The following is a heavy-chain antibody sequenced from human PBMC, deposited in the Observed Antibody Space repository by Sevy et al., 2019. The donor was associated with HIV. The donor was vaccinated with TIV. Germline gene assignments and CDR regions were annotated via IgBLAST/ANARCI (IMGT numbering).Heavy chain of an antibody. Sequence: GSLRLSCAASGFTFAKYSMSWVRQAPGKGLEWVSTFSFGCGRINYADSVKGRFTISRDDSKNTLFLQMNSLRAEDTATYFCAREGCTQPHDYWGQGPLVTISS. CDR3: AREGCTQPHDY. D-gene: IGHD2-8*01. CDR2: FSFGCGRI. CDR1: GFTFAKYS. V-gene: IGHV3-23*01. J-gene: IGHJ4*02.